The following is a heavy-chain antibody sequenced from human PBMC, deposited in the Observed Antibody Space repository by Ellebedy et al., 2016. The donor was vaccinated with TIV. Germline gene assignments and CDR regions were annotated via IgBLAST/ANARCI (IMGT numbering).Heavy chain of an antibody. V-gene: IGHV5-51*01. CDR3: AILPDCGDPRYIDY. J-gene: IGHJ4*02. Sequence: SRYSPSFQGQVTISADKSINTAYVQWSSLKASDTAIYYCAILPDCGDPRYIDYWGQGTLVTVSS. CDR2: S. D-gene: IGHD3-16*02.